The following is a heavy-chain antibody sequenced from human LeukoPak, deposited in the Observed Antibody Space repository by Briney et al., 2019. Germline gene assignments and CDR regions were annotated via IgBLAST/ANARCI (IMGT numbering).Heavy chain of an antibody. CDR3: ARMALDGGDSIGFGP. Sequence: ASVKLSCKASGYTFTDYFIHWVRQAPGQGLEWMGWINPNIGDASYAQKFQDRVTMTRDRSINTAYMELSRLTSDDTAVYYCARMALDGGDSIGFGPWGQGTLVTVSS. CDR1: GYTFTDYF. D-gene: IGHD2-21*02. CDR2: INPNIGDA. J-gene: IGHJ5*02. V-gene: IGHV1-2*02.